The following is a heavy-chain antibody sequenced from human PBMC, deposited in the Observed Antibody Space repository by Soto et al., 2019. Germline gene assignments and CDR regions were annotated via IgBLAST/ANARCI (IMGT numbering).Heavy chain of an antibody. D-gene: IGHD4-17*01. CDR1: GGSISSYY. CDR2: IYTSGST. J-gene: IGHJ4*02. Sequence: QVQLQESGPGLVKPSETLSLTCTVSGGSISSYYWSWIRQPAGKGLEWIGRIYTSGSTNYNPSLKSRVTISIDTSRNQFSLKVSSVTAADTAVYYCARGLDYVGFDYWGQGTLVAVSS. V-gene: IGHV4-4*07. CDR3: ARGLDYVGFDY.